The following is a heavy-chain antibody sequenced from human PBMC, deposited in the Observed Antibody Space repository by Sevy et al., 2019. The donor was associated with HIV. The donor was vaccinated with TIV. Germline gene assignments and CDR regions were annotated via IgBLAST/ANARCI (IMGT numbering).Heavy chain of an antibody. CDR3: ARGDTYCGGDCYYRVTRHFDY. V-gene: IGHV4-30-4*01. J-gene: IGHJ4*02. CDR2: IYYSGST. CDR1: GGSISSGDYY. D-gene: IGHD2-21*02. Sequence: SETLSLTCTVSGGSISSGDYYWSWIRQPPGKGLEWIGYIYYSGSTYYNPSLKSRVTISVDTSKNQFSLKLSSVTAAETAVYYCARGDTYCGGDCYYRVTRHFDYWGQGTLVTVSS.